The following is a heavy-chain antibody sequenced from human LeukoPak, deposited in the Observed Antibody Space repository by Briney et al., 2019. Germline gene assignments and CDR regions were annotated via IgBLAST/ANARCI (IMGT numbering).Heavy chain of an antibody. J-gene: IGHJ4*02. V-gene: IGHV3-23*01. CDR3: AKYYSYYVDY. Sequence: QPGGSLRLSCAASGFTFNTNAMSWVRQAPGKGLEWVSAISGRTGGTYYADSVKGRFTISRDNSKSTLYLQMDSLRAEDTAVYYCAKYYSYYVDYWGQGTLVIVSS. CDR1: GFTFNTNA. CDR2: ISGRTGGT. D-gene: IGHD5-18*01.